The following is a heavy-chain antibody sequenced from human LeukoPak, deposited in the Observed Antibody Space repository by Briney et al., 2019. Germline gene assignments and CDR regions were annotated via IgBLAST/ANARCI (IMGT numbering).Heavy chain of an antibody. CDR1: GYTFTSYY. CDR3: ARAPGRGGNPGVTDP. D-gene: IGHD4-23*01. CDR2: INPSGGST. Sequence: GASVKVSCKASGYTFTSYYMHWVRQAPGQGLEWMGIINPSGGSTSYAQKFQGRVTMTRDTSTSTVYMELSSLRSEDTAVYYCARAPGRGGNPGVTDPWGQGTLVTVSS. J-gene: IGHJ5*02. V-gene: IGHV1-46*01.